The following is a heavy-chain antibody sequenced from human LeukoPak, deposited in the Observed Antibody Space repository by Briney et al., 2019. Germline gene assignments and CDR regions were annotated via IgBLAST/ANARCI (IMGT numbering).Heavy chain of an antibody. Sequence: GGSLRLSCSASGFTLNSYVMHWVRQAPGKGLEWVSAISGSGGSTYYADSVKGRFTISRDNSKNTLYLQMNSLRAEDTAVYYCAKEQPKYYYDSSGYYAGAFDIWGQGTMVTVSS. D-gene: IGHD3-22*01. CDR1: GFTLNSYV. J-gene: IGHJ3*02. V-gene: IGHV3-23*01. CDR3: AKEQPKYYYDSSGYYAGAFDI. CDR2: ISGSGGST.